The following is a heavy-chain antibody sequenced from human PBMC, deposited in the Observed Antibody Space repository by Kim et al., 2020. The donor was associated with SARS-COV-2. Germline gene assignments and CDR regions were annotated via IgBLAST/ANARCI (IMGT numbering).Heavy chain of an antibody. Sequence: GGSLRLSCTASGFTFGDYAMSWVRQAPGKGLEWVGYIRSRPYGGTTEYAASVKGRFTILRDDSKSCAYLQMNSLETEATAIYYCSTLGVSRQGSAALDYWGQVTLVTVSS. V-gene: IGHV3-49*04. D-gene: IGHD3-16*01. CDR3: STLGVSRQGSAALDY. CDR1: GFTFGDYA. CDR2: IRSRPYGGTT. J-gene: IGHJ4*02.